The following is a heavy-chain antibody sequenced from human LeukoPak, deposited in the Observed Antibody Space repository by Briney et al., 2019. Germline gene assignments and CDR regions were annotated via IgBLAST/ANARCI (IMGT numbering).Heavy chain of an antibody. Sequence: SETLSLTCTVSGGSISSYYWSWIRQPPGKGLEWIGYIYYSGSTNYNPSLKSRATISVDTSKNQFSLKLSSVTAADTAVYYCATQRSTEFDYWGQGTLVTVSS. J-gene: IGHJ4*02. D-gene: IGHD2-2*01. V-gene: IGHV4-59*01. CDR2: IYYSGST. CDR3: ATQRSTEFDY. CDR1: GGSISSYY.